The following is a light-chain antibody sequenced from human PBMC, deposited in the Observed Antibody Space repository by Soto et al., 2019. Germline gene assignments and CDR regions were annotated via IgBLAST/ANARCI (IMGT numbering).Light chain of an antibody. CDR3: QQCNSYWT. CDR1: QSISGW. CDR2: KAS. J-gene: IGKJ1*01. V-gene: IGKV1-5*03. Sequence: DIQMTQSPSTLSASVGDRVTITCRASQSISGWLAWYQQKPGKAPKLLIYKASGLESGVPSRFSGSGYGTEFTLTISSLQPDDFATYYCQQCNSYWTFGQGTKVEIK.